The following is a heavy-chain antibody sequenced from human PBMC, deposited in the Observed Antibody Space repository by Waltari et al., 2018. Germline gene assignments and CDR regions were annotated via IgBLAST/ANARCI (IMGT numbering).Heavy chain of an antibody. Sequence: QVNLVESGAGVVQPGGSLRLCCATSGFPFSNFGMHWVRQAPGKGLEWVAIIWFDGSDKFYADSVRGRFTISRDNSARTLYLDMDSLRLDDTAMYYCAKDAFGNTYLDFWGQGTLVTVSS. CDR3: AKDAFGNTYLDF. V-gene: IGHV3-30*02. CDR2: IWFDGSDK. D-gene: IGHD2-2*02. CDR1: GFPFSNFG. J-gene: IGHJ4*02.